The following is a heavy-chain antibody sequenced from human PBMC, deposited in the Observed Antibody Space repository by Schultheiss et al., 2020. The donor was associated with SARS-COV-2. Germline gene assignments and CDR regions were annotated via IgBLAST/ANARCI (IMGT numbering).Heavy chain of an antibody. CDR3: ARVGQLGYYFDY. D-gene: IGHD5-18*01. V-gene: IGHV3-48*04. CDR2: ISSSGSTI. CDR1: GFTFSSYW. J-gene: IGHJ4*02. Sequence: GGSLRLSCAASGFTFSSYWMHWVRQAPGKGLVWVSYISSSGSTIYYADSVKGRFTISRDNAKNSLYLQMNSLRAEDTAVYYCARVGQLGYYFDYWGQGTLVTVSS.